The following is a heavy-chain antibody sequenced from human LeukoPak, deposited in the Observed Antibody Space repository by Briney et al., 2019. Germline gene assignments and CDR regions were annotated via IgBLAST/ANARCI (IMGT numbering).Heavy chain of an antibody. J-gene: IGHJ4*02. CDR3: AREVSSPGVYFDY. Sequence: SETLSLTCTVSGGSINSNYWSWIRQPPGKGLESIGYMHYTGNTNYNPSLKSRVTISVDTSKNQFSLELSSVTAADTAVYYCAREVSSPGVYFDYWGQGTLVTVSS. V-gene: IGHV4-59*01. CDR1: GGSINSNY. CDR2: MHYTGNT. D-gene: IGHD6-6*01.